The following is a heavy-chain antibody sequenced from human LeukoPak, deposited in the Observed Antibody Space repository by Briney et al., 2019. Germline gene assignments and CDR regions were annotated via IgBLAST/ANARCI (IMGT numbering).Heavy chain of an antibody. CDR3: AKEVSSSWYPFDY. D-gene: IGHD6-13*01. V-gene: IGHV3-7*03. CDR1: GFTFSSHW. J-gene: IGHJ4*02. Sequence: GGSLRLSCAASGFTFSSHWMSWVRQAPGKGLEWVANIKRDGSERYYVDSVKGRFTISRDNVKKSLYLQMNSLRAEDTAVYYCAKEVSSSWYPFDYWGQGTLVTVSS. CDR2: IKRDGSER.